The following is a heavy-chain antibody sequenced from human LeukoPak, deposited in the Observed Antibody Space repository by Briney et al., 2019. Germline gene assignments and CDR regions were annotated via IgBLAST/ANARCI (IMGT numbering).Heavy chain of an antibody. CDR1: GYTFTGYY. Sequence: ASVKVSCKASGYTFTGYYMHWVRQAPGQGLEWIGWINPNSGGTNYAQKFQGRVTMTRDTSISTAYMELSRLRSDDTAVYYCARADRITIFGVVTPGFDPWGQGTLVTVSS. CDR3: ARADRITIFGVVTPGFDP. D-gene: IGHD3-3*01. CDR2: INPNSGGT. V-gene: IGHV1-2*02. J-gene: IGHJ5*02.